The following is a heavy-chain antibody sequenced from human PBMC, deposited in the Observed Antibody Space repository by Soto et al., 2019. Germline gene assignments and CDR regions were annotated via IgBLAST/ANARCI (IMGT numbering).Heavy chain of an antibody. CDR3: ARILRHSSGLAEDPNHWFDP. V-gene: IGHV2-26*01. CDR2: IFSNDEK. CDR1: GFSLSNARMG. Sequence: SGPTLVNPTETLTLTCTVSGFSLSNARMGVSWIRQPPGKALEWLAHIFSNDEKSYSTSLKSRLTISKDTSKSQVVLTMTNMDPVDTATYYCARILRHSSGLAEDPNHWFDPWGQGTLVTVSS. D-gene: IGHD6-19*01. J-gene: IGHJ5*02.